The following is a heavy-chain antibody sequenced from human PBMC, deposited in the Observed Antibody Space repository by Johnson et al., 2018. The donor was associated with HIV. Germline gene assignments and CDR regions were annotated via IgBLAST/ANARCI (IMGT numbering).Heavy chain of an antibody. CDR2: INWNGGTT. D-gene: IGHD4-11*01. CDR1: GFTFEDHD. CDR3: ARGSTVTTLSGAFDI. V-gene: IGHV3-20*04. J-gene: IGHJ3*02. Sequence: VQLVESGGGVVRPGGSLRLSCAASGFTFEDHDMSWVRQVPGKGLEWVSGINWNGGTTGYADSVKGRFTITRDNSKNTLYLQMNSLRADDTAVYYCARGSTVTTLSGAFDIWGQGTLVTVSS.